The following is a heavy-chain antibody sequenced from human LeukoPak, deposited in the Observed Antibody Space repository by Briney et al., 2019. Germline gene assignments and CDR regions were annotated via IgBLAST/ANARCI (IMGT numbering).Heavy chain of an antibody. Sequence: SSETLSLTCTVSGYSISSGYYWGWIRQPPGKGLEWVGSAYHSGSTYYNPSLESRVTISVDTSKNQFSLNLSSVTAADTAMYYCARDSSGLYFDYWGQGTLVSVSS. V-gene: IGHV4-38-2*02. D-gene: IGHD2-8*02. CDR3: ARDSSGLYFDY. J-gene: IGHJ4*02. CDR1: GYSISSGYY. CDR2: AYHSGST.